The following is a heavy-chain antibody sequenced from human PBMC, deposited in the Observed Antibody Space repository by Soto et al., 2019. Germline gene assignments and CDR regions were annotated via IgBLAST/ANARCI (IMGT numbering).Heavy chain of an antibody. Sequence: EVQLLESGGGLVQPGGSLRLSCAASGFTFSNSAMSWVRQAPGKGLEWVSVISGSGDFTFYGDSVKGRFTISRDTSKNRRYLQMNTVRAEDTAVYYCAKTQNDILGHWGQGTLVTVSS. J-gene: IGHJ1*01. CDR3: AKTQNDILGH. D-gene: IGHD3-9*01. V-gene: IGHV3-23*01. CDR2: ISGSGDFT. CDR1: GFTFSNSA.